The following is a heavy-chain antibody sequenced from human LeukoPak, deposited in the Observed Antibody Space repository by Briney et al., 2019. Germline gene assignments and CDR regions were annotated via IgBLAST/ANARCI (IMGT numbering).Heavy chain of an antibody. CDR1: GYTFTGYY. D-gene: IGHD3-10*01. J-gene: IGHJ4*02. CDR2: ISAYNGNT. V-gene: IGHV1-18*04. CDR3: ARDRFGEPDY. Sequence: ASVKVSCKASGYTFTGYYMHWVRQAPGQGLEWMGWISAYNGNTNYAQKLQGRVTMTTDTSTSTAYMELRSLRSDDTAVYYCARDRFGEPDYWGQGTPVTVSS.